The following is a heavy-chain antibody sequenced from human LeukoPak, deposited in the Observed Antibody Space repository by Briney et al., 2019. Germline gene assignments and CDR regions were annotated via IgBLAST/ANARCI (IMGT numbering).Heavy chain of an antibody. Sequence: RESLKISCKGSGYSFTSYWIGWVRQMPGKGLEWMGIIYPGDSDTRYSPSFQGQVTISADKSISTAYLQWSSLKASDTAMYYCARAYSSSSGYSDYWGQGTLVTVSS. V-gene: IGHV5-51*01. D-gene: IGHD6-6*01. CDR1: GYSFTSYW. CDR2: IYPGDSDT. CDR3: ARAYSSSSGYSDY. J-gene: IGHJ4*02.